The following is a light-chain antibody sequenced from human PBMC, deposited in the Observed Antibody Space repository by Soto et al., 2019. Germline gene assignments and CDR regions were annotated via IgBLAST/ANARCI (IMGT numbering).Light chain of an antibody. V-gene: IGKV3-15*01. J-gene: IGKJ5*01. CDR1: QSVNNN. Sequence: IMLTQSPATLSLSPGEGATLSFRASQSVNNNLAWYQQKPGQAPRLLIFDASTRATGIPARFSGTGSGTEFTLTISSLQSEDFAVYYCQQYNRWFSITFGQGTRLEI. CDR2: DAS. CDR3: QQYNRWFSIT.